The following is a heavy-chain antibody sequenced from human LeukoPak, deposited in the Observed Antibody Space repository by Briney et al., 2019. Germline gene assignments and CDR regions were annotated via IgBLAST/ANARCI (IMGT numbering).Heavy chain of an antibody. V-gene: IGHV4-30-4*01. D-gene: IGHD3-10*01. CDR2: IYYSGST. Sequence: PSETLSLTRTVSGGSISSGDYYWSWIRQPPGKGLEWIGYIYYSGSTYYNPSLKSRVTISVDTSKNQFSLKLSSVTAADTAVYYCARDGSGSYMGYYYYGMDVWGQGTTVTVSS. CDR3: ARDGSGSYMGYYYYGMDV. CDR1: GGSISSGDYY. J-gene: IGHJ6*02.